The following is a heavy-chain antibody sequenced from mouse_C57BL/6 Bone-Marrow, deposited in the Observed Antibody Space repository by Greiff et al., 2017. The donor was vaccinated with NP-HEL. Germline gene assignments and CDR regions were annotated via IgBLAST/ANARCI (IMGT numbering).Heavy chain of an antibody. Sequence: QVHVKQSGAELARPGASVKLSCKASGYTFTSYGISWVKQRTGQGLEWIGEIYPRSGNTYYNEKFKGKATLTADKSSSTAYMELRSLTSEDSAVYFCARCTTVDVLFAYWGQGTLVTVSA. D-gene: IGHD1-1*01. CDR3: ARCTTVDVLFAY. CDR1: GYTFTSYG. J-gene: IGHJ3*01. CDR2: IYPRSGNT. V-gene: IGHV1-81*01.